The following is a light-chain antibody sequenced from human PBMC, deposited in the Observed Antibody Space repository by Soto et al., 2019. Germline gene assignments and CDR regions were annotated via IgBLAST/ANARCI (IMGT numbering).Light chain of an antibody. Sequence: IRLTQSPSSLSASTGDRVTITCRASQGISSYLAWYQQKPGKAPKLLIYAASTLQSGVPSRFSGSGSGTNFTLTISCLQSEDFATYYCQQYYSYSTFGQGTKV. CDR2: AAS. J-gene: IGKJ1*01. V-gene: IGKV1-8*01. CDR1: QGISSY. CDR3: QQYYSYST.